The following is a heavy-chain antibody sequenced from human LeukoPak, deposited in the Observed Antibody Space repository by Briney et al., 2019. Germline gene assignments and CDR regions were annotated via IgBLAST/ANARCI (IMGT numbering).Heavy chain of an antibody. CDR1: GYTFTSYA. V-gene: IGHV7-4-1*02. J-gene: IGHJ5*02. Sequence: ASVKVSCKASGYTFTSYAMNWVRQAPGQGLEWMGWINTNTGNPTYAQGFTGRFVFSLDTSVSTAYLQISSLKAEDTAVYYCARGRITMVRGVLPYNWFDPWGQGTLVTVSS. D-gene: IGHD3-10*01. CDR3: ARGRITMVRGVLPYNWFDP. CDR2: INTNTGNP.